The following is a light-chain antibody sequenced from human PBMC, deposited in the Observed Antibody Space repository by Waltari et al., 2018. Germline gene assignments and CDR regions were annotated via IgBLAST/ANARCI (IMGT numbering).Light chain of an antibody. CDR3: QVWDSSSDHVV. Sequence: SYVLTQPPSVSVAPGETARLPCGGNNNGSKRVHWYQQKPGQAPVLVIYYESARPSGIPGRFSGSNSGNTATLIISRVEAGDEADYFCQVWDSSSDHVVFGGGTKLTVL. V-gene: IGLV3-21*04. J-gene: IGLJ2*01. CDR1: NNGSKR. CDR2: YES.